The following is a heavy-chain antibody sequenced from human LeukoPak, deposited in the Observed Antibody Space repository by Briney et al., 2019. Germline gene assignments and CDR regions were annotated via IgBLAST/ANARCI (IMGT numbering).Heavy chain of an antibody. CDR1: GGSIRSYY. V-gene: IGHV4-59*08. D-gene: IGHD3-22*01. CDR2: IYYSGST. CDR3: ARLSSPDYYDSSGYGLDY. J-gene: IGHJ4*02. Sequence: PSETLSLTCTVSGGSIRSYYWSWIRQPPGKGLEWIGYIYYSGSTNYNPSLKSRVTISVDTSKNQFSPKLSSVTAADTAVYYCARLSSPDYYDSSGYGLDYWGQGTLVTVSS.